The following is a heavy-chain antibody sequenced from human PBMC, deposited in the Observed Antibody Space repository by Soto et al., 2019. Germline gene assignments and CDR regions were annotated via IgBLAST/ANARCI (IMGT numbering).Heavy chain of an antibody. D-gene: IGHD6-19*01. Sequence: GGSLRLSCAASGFTFSSMHWVRQAPGKGLEWVAIISYDGNNKYYVDSVKGRFTISRDNSKNTLYLQMNSLRAEDTAVYYCTKDGVAGYGMDVWGQGTTVTV. CDR1: GFTFSS. CDR2: ISYDGNNK. CDR3: TKDGVAGYGMDV. V-gene: IGHV3-30*18. J-gene: IGHJ6*02.